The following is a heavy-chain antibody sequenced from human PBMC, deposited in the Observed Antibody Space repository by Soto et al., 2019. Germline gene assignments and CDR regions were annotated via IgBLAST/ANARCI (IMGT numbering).Heavy chain of an antibody. CDR2: TYYRSKWYN. J-gene: IGHJ4*02. CDR3: AITYCSSTNCKTVYFDY. CDR1: GDSVSSSRAA. Sequence: SQTLSLTCAISGDSVSSSRAAWNWIRQSPSRGLEWLGRTYYRSKWYNDYAVSVKSRITINPDTSKNQFSLQLNSVTPEDTAVYYCAITYCSSTNCKTVYFDYWGQGTLVTVSS. D-gene: IGHD2-2*01. V-gene: IGHV6-1*01.